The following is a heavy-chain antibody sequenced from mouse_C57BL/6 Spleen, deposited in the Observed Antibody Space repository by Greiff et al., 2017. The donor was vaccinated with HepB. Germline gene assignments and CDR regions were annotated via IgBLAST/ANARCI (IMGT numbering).Heavy chain of an antibody. D-gene: IGHD1-1*01. CDR3: ARVGYYGSSYEAWYFDV. CDR1: GYTFTDYY. Sequence: VQLQQSGAELVKPGASVKISCKASGYTFTDYYINWVKQRPGQGLEWIGKIGPGSGSTYYNEKFKGKATLTADKSSSTAYMQLSSLTSEDSAVYFCARVGYYGSSYEAWYFDVWGTGTTVTVSS. J-gene: IGHJ1*03. CDR2: IGPGSGST. V-gene: IGHV1-77*01.